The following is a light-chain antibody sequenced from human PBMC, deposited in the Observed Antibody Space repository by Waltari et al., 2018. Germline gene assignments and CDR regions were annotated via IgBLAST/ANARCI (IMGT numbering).Light chain of an antibody. V-gene: IGKV2-28*01. CDR2: LGS. CDR3: MQALETPRT. Sequence: DIAMTQSPLSLPVTPGEPASIHCWPSQCLLQNSYNYLDWYLQKPGQSPQLLISLGSSRASGVPERFSGSASGTDFTLRISRVEAEDVGVYYCMQALETPRTFGQGTKLEI. J-gene: IGKJ2*01. CDR1: QCLLQNSYNY.